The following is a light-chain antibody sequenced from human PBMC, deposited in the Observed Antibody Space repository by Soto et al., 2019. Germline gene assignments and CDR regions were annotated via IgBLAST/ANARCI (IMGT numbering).Light chain of an antibody. CDR2: AAS. CDR3: QPRRNWAIT. V-gene: IGKV3-11*01. Sequence: EVVLTQSPATLSLSPGERATLSCRASQSVARYLAWYQQRPGQTPRLLIYAASSRATGIPARLSGSGSGTDCTLIIISLEPEDFAVYYCQPRRNWAITFGQGTRLDIK. CDR1: QSVARY. J-gene: IGKJ5*01.